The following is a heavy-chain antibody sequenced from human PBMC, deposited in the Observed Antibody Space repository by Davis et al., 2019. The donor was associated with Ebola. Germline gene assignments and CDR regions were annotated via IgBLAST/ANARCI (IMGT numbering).Heavy chain of an antibody. V-gene: IGHV1-8*01. CDR1: EYSFTSYD. CDR2: MNPNTGHT. J-gene: IGHJ6*02. Sequence: ASVKVSCKASEYSFTSYDINWVRQATGHGLEWMGWMNPNTGHTGYAQKFQGRVTVTADTSISTAYMELSSLRSEDTAVYYCARVEGPYYYYGMDVWGQGTTVTVSS. CDR3: ARVEGPYYYYGMDV.